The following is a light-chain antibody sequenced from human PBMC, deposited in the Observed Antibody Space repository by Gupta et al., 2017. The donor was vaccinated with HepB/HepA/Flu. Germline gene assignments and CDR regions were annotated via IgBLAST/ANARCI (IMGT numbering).Light chain of an antibody. CDR3: CSYAGSSTLV. CDR1: SSDVGSYNL. J-gene: IGLJ2*01. V-gene: IGLV2-23*02. CDR2: EVS. Sequence: SALTQPASVSGSLGQSITISCTRTSSDVGSYNLVSWYQQHPGKAPKLMIYEVSKRPSGVSNRFSGSKSGNTAALTISGLQAEDEADYYCCSYAGSSTLVFGGGTKLTVL.